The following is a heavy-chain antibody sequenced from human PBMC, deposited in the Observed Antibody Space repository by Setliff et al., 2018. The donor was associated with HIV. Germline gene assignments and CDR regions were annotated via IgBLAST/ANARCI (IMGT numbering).Heavy chain of an antibody. J-gene: IGHJ4*02. CDR3: ARPYYDSSGYYHV. Sequence: GESLTLSCKGSGYSFTSYWIGWVRQMPGKGLEWMGIIYPGDSDTRYSPSFQGQVTISADKSISTAYLQWSSLKASDTAMYYCARPYYDSSGYYHVWGQGTLVTVSS. D-gene: IGHD3-22*01. CDR2: IYPGDSDT. CDR1: GYSFTSYW. V-gene: IGHV5-51*01.